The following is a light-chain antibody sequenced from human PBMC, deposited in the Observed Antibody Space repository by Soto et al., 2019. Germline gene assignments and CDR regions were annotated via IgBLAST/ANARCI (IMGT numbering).Light chain of an antibody. J-gene: IGLJ3*02. Sequence: QSALTQPRSVSGSPGQSVTISCTGTSSDVGGYNYVSWYQQHPGKAPKLMIYDVSKRPSGVPDRFSGSKSGNTASLTISGLQAGDEADYYCCSYAGSYTYWVFGGGTQLTVL. CDR1: SSDVGGYNY. CDR3: CSYAGSYTYWV. V-gene: IGLV2-11*01. CDR2: DVS.